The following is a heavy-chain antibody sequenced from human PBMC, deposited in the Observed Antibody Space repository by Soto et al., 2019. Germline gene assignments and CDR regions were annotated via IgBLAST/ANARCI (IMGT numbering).Heavy chain of an antibody. CDR1: GGSLSDYY. J-gene: IGHJ6*03. CDR3: ARPPIKYCSRISCSPDYNYYMDV. CDR2: INHSGST. D-gene: IGHD2-2*01. V-gene: IGHV4-34*04. Sequence: QVQLQQWGAGLLKPSGTLSLTCGVSGGSLSDYYWSWIRQPPGTGLEWIGEINHSGSTNLNPSLHRRATSAGDMAKNQFSLTLSSVTAADTALYYCARPPIKYCSRISCSPDYNYYMDVWGTGTAVTVSS.